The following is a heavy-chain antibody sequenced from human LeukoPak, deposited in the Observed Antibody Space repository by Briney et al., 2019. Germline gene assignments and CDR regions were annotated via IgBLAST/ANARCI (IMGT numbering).Heavy chain of an antibody. CDR1: GGSINSYY. D-gene: IGHD1-26*01. V-gene: IGHV4-4*07. CDR2: IYTSGST. CDR3: ARGSLSGSYPFDY. Sequence: SETLSLTCTVSGGSINSYYWSWIRQPAGKGLEWVGRIYTSGSTNYNPSLKSRVTMSVDTSKNQFSLKLSSVTAADTAVYYCARGSLSGSYPFDYWGQGTLVTVSS. J-gene: IGHJ4*02.